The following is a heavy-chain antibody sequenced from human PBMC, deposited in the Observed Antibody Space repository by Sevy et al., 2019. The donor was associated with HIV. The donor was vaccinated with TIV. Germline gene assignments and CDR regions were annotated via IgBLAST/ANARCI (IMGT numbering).Heavy chain of an antibody. V-gene: IGHV3-48*02. J-gene: IGHJ4*01. Sequence: GGSLRLSCAASGFSLSSSSMNWLRQAPGKGLEWLAYITRDGKTKYYADFVKGRFTISRDNAQNSLFLQLNSLRDDDTAVYYCARGYSGSYYRFDLWGHGTLVTVSS. CDR3: ARGYSGSYYRFDL. CDR2: ITRDGKTK. D-gene: IGHD1-26*01. CDR1: GFSLSSSS.